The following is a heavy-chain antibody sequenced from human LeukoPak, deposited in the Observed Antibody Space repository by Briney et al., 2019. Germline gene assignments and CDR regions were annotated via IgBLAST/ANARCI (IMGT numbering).Heavy chain of an antibody. CDR2: IKEDGTEK. Sequence: PGGSLRLSCAASGFTFSTYWMTWVRQAPGKGLEWVSNIKEDGTEKCYVDSVKGRFTISRDNAKNSLYLQMNSLRAEDTAVYYCASVSYNWNYEAYFDYWGQGTLVTVSS. CDR3: ASVSYNWNYEAYFDY. D-gene: IGHD1-7*01. J-gene: IGHJ4*02. CDR1: GFTFSTYW. V-gene: IGHV3-7*01.